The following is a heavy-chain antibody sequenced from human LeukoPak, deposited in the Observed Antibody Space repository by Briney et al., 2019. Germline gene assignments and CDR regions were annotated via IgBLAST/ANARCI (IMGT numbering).Heavy chain of an antibody. CDR2: IYISGTT. Sequence: SQTLSLTCTFSAGSISSGGYYWSWIRQHPGKGLEWIGSIYISGTTYYNPSLKSRVTISVDTSKNQFSLKLSSVAAADTSMFYCARHQGLAWSGYYMGYWGQGILVTVSS. V-gene: IGHV4-39*01. J-gene: IGHJ4*02. CDR1: AGSISSGGYY. CDR3: ARHQGLAWSGYYMGY. D-gene: IGHD3-3*01.